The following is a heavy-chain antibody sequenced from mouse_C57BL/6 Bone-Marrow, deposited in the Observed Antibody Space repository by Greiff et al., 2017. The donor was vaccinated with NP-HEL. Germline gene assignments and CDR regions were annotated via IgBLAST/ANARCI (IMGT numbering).Heavy chain of an antibody. CDR2: INPSTGGT. CDR1: GYSFTGYY. J-gene: IGHJ2*01. D-gene: IGHD2-4*01. V-gene: IGHV1-42*01. Sequence: EVQRVESGPELVKPGASVKISCKASGYSFTGYYMNWVKQSPEKSLEWIGEINPSTGGTTYNQKFKAKATLTVDKSSSTAYMQLKSLTSEDSAVYYCARWDYDGDYWGQGTTLTVSS. CDR3: ARWDYDGDY.